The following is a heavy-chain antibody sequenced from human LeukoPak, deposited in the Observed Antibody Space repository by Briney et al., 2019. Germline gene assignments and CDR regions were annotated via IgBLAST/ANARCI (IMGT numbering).Heavy chain of an antibody. CDR1: GFTFNTYT. CDR3: ARDDGFTGTPIFDY. Sequence: PGGSLRLSCAASGFTFNTYTMNWVRQAPGKGLEWVSSINYSGSDIYYADSLRGRFTVSRDNAKNSLYLQMNSLRAEDTAIYFCARDDGFTGTPIFDYWGQETLVTVSS. D-gene: IGHD1-1*01. CDR2: INYSGSDI. J-gene: IGHJ4*02. V-gene: IGHV3-21*01.